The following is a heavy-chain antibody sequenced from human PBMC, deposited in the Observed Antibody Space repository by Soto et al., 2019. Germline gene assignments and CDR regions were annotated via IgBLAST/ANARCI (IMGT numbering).Heavy chain of an antibody. CDR3: AKEVDQQMSDY. CDR1: GFTFSSYG. V-gene: IGHV3-30*18. CDR2: ISYDGSNK. J-gene: IGHJ4*02. Sequence: GGSLRLSCAASGFTFSSYGMHWVRQAPGKGLEWVAVISYDGSNKYYADSVKGRFTISRDNSKNTLYLQMNSLRAEDTAVYYCAKEVDQQMSDYWGQGTLVTVSS.